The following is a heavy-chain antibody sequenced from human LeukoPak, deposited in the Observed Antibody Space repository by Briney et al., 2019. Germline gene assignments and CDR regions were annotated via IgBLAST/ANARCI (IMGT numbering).Heavy chain of an antibody. CDR1: GFTFSNCW. J-gene: IGHJ5*02. CDR2: INSDGSTT. D-gene: IGHD3-3*01. V-gene: IGHV3-74*01. Sequence: GGSLRLSCAASGFTFSNCWMHWVRQAPGKGPVWVSRINSDGSTTTYADSVKGRFTISRDNAKNTLYLQMNSLGAEDTAVYYCARDWSTPWGQGTLVTVSS. CDR3: ARDWSTP.